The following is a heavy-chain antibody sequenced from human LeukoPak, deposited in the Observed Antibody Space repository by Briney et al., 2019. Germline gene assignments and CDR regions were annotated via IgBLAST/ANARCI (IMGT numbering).Heavy chain of an antibody. V-gene: IGHV7-4-1*02. J-gene: IGHJ4*02. CDR2: INTNTGNP. Sequence: ASVKVSCKASGYTFTSYAMNWVRQAPGQGLELMGWINTNTGNPTYAQGFTGRFVFSLDTSVSTAYLQISSLKAEDTAVYYCARDSYYYDSSGYSPWGQGTLITVSS. CDR1: GYTFTSYA. D-gene: IGHD3-22*01. CDR3: ARDSYYYDSSGYSP.